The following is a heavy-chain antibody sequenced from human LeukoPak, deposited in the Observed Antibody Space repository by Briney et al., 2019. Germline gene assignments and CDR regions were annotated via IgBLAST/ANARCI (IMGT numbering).Heavy chain of an antibody. CDR1: GGTFSSYA. Sequence: SVKVSYKASGGTFSSYAISWVQQAPGPRLEWMGGIIPIFCTANYEQKFQGSVTITAAESTSTAYMGLGSLGSEDTAVYYCGRGHPQYSSSLDYWGQGTLVTVSS. CDR3: GRGHPQYSSSLDY. D-gene: IGHD6-13*01. V-gene: IGHV1-69*13. CDR2: IIPIFCTA. J-gene: IGHJ4*02.